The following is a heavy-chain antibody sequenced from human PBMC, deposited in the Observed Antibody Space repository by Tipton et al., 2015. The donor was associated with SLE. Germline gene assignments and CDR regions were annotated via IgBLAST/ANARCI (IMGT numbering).Heavy chain of an antibody. D-gene: IGHD1-26*01. V-gene: IGHV1-2*06. Sequence: QLVQSGAEVKTPGASVKVSCKASGYTFTDYYMNWVRQAPGQGLEWMGRINPNSGGTNYAQKFQGRVTMTRDTSISTAYMELSRLRSDDTAVYYRARLYSGSYYYYYYGMDVWGQGTTVTVSS. CDR2: INPNSGGT. CDR1: GYTFTDYY. J-gene: IGHJ6*02. CDR3: ARLYSGSYYYYYYGMDV.